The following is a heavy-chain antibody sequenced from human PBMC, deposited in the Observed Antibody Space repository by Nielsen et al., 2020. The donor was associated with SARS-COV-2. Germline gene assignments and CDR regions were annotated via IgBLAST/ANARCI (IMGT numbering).Heavy chain of an antibody. CDR3: ARASSGSYHAAFDL. D-gene: IGHD3-16*02. Sequence: FTFSRDNSKNTLYLQMDSLRGEDTAIYYCARASSGSYHAAFDLWGQGTMVTVSS. J-gene: IGHJ3*01. V-gene: IGHV3-23*01.